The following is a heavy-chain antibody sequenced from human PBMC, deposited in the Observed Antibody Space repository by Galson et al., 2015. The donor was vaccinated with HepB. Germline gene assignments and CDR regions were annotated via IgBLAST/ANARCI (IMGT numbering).Heavy chain of an antibody. V-gene: IGHV3-11*06. CDR1: GFTFSDYY. J-gene: IGHJ5*02. Sequence: SLRLSCAASGFTFSDYYMSWIRQAPGKGLEWVSYISSSSSNTNYADSVKGRFTISRDNAKNSLYLQMNSLRAEDTAVYYCARVGTVGDNNWFNPWGQGTLVTVSS. CDR3: ARVGTVGDNNWFNP. CDR2: ISSSSSNT. D-gene: IGHD3-9*01.